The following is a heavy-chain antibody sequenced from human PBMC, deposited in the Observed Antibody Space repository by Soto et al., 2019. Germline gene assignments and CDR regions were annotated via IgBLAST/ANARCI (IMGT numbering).Heavy chain of an antibody. D-gene: IGHD5-18*01. J-gene: IGHJ4*01. Sequence: PGGSLRLSCAASGFTFSSYAMHWVRQAPGKGLEWVAVISYDGSNKYYADSVKGRFTISRDNSKNTLYLQMNSLRAEDTAVYDGARDVRMTDTSGRDWGHGT. CDR1: GFTFSSYA. CDR3: ARDVRMTDTSGRD. CDR2: ISYDGSNK. V-gene: IGHV3-30-3*01.